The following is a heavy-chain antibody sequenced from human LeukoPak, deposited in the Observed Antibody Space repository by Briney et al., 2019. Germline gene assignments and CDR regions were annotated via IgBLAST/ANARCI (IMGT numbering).Heavy chain of an antibody. CDR2: IIPIFGTA. J-gene: IGHJ4*02. Sequence: ASVKVSCKASGGTFSSYAISWVRQAPGQGLEWMGGIIPIFGTANYAQKLQGRVTITADKSTSTAYMELSSLRSEDTAVYYCARDGDYGDYVPYYWGQGTLVTVSS. CDR3: ARDGDYGDYVPYY. V-gene: IGHV1-69*06. CDR1: GGTFSSYA. D-gene: IGHD4-17*01.